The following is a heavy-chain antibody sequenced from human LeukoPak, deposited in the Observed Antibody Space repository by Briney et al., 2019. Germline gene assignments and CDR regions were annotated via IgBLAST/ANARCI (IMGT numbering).Heavy chain of an antibody. Sequence: SETLSLTCTVSGGSISSYYWSWIRQPPGKGLEWIGYIYHSGSTYYNPSLKSRVTISVDRSKNQFSLKLSSVTAADTAVYYCARDGLIRITGTTGGFDYWGQGTLVTVSS. J-gene: IGHJ4*02. CDR1: GGSISSYY. CDR2: IYHSGST. V-gene: IGHV4-59*12. D-gene: IGHD1-7*01. CDR3: ARDGLIRITGTTGGFDY.